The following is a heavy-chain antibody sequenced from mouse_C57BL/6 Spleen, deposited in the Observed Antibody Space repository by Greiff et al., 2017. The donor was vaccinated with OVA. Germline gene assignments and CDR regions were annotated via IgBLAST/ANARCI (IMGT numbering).Heavy chain of an antibody. J-gene: IGHJ4*01. CDR3: AIDYGSSYENAMDY. Sequence: QVQLQQPGAELVKPGASVKVSCKASGYTFTSYWMHWVKQRPGQGLEWIGRIHPSDSDTNYNQKFKGKATLTVVKSSSTAYMQLSSLTSEDSAVYYCAIDYGSSYENAMDYWGQGTSVTVSS. D-gene: IGHD1-1*01. CDR2: IHPSDSDT. CDR1: GYTFTSYW. V-gene: IGHV1-74*01.